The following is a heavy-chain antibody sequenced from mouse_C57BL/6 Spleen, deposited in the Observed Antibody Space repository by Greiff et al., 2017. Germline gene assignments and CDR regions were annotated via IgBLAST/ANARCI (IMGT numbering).Heavy chain of an antibody. CDR3: ARPGDYPYYYAMDY. D-gene: IGHD2-4*01. CDR1: GFTFSDYG. J-gene: IGHJ4*01. CDR2: ISSGSSTI. Sequence: EVKLMESGGGLVKPGGSLKLSCAASGFTFSDYGMHWVRQAPEKGLEWVAYISSGSSTIYYADTVKGRFTISRDNAKNTLFLQMTSLRSEDTAMYYCARPGDYPYYYAMDYGGQGTSVTVSS. V-gene: IGHV5-17*01.